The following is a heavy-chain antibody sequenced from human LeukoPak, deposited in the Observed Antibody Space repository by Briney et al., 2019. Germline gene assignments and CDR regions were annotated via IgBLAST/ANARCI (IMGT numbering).Heavy chain of an antibody. CDR2: INSDGSSI. D-gene: IGHD5-12*01. V-gene: IGHV3-74*01. CDR3: ARDRDSGLLKGYYHYYYMDV. Sequence: GGSLRLSCAASAFTFSRYWMHWVRQAPGKGLVWVSRINSDGSSITYGDSVKGRFTISRDNAKNSLYLQMNSLRAEDTAVYYCARDRDSGLLKGYYHYYYMDVWGKGTTVTVSS. CDR1: AFTFSRYW. J-gene: IGHJ6*03.